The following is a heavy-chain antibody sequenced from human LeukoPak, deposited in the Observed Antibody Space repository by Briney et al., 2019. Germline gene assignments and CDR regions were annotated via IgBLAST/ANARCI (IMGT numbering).Heavy chain of an antibody. D-gene: IGHD5-18*01. CDR2: INPNSGGT. CDR1: GYTFTGYY. J-gene: IGHJ6*02. Sequence: EASVKVSCKDSGYTFTGYYMHWVRQAPGQGLEWMGWINPNSGGTNYAQKFQGRVTMTRDTSISTAYMELSRLRSDDTAVYYCARVDTAMDYYYYYGMDVWGQGTTVTVSS. CDR3: ARVDTAMDYYYYYGMDV. V-gene: IGHV1-2*02.